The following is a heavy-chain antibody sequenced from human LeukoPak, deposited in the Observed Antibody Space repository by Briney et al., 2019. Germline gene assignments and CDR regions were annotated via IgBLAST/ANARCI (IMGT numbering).Heavy chain of an antibody. D-gene: IGHD3-22*01. V-gene: IGHV3-23*01. Sequence: SGGSLRLSCAASGFTFCSYGMSWVRQAPGKGLEWVSFITPNADRTSYADSVEGRFTISRDNPRNTLYMQMNSLRDEDKAVYYCAIMHGYYDGSGYWVQWGQGTLVTVSS. CDR1: GFTFCSYG. CDR2: ITPNADRT. CDR3: AIMHGYYDGSGYWVQ. J-gene: IGHJ1*01.